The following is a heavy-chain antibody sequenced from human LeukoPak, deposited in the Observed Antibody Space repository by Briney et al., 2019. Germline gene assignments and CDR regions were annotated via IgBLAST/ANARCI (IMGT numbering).Heavy chain of an antibody. Sequence: PGGSLRLSCAASGFTSSSYGMHWVRQAPGKGLEWVAVISYDGSNKYYADSVKGRFTISRDNSKNTLYLQMNSLRAEDTAVYYCAKDHYYGSGSYPIYYFDYWGQGTLVTVSS. CDR2: ISYDGSNK. CDR3: AKDHYYGSGSYPIYYFDY. CDR1: GFTSSSYG. V-gene: IGHV3-30*18. D-gene: IGHD3-10*01. J-gene: IGHJ4*02.